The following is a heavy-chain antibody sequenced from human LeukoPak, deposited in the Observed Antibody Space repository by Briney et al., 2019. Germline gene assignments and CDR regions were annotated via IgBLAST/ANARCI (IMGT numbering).Heavy chain of an antibody. D-gene: IGHD3-16*01. CDR2: IRSNPDGGTP. V-gene: IGHV3-15*01. CDR3: VTVNDHVAY. CDR1: GFFFTNAW. J-gene: IGHJ4*02. Sequence: GGSLRLSCATSGFFFTNAWMDWVRQAPGKGLEWVGRIRSNPDGGTPDYAVPVKGRFTISRDDSRSTIYLHMSSLISEDTGVYYCVTVNDHVAYWGRGTPVTVSS.